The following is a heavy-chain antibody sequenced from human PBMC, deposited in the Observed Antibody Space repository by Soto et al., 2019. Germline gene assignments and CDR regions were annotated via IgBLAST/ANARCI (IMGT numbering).Heavy chain of an antibody. J-gene: IGHJ4*02. CDR1: GFTVSSKY. D-gene: IGHD3-22*01. CDR3: ARAVPYYGIDY. Sequence: PRGCPALSRAASGFTVSSKYMSWVRQAPGKGLEWVSVIYSGGSTYYADSVKGRFTISRDNSKNTLYLQMNSLRAEDTAVYYCARAVPYYGIDYWGQGNLVTVSS. CDR2: IYSGGST. V-gene: IGHV3-53*01.